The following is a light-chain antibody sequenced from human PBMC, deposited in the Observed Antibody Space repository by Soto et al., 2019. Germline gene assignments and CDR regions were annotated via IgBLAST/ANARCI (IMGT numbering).Light chain of an antibody. V-gene: IGKV1-5*01. J-gene: IGKJ2*01. CDR2: DAS. CDR1: QSISSW. CDR3: QQYNSYSPYT. Sequence: DIQMTQSPSTLSASVGDRVTITCRASQSISSWLAWYQQKPGKAPKLLIYDASSLESGVPSRFSGRGSGAEFTLTHSRLQHDDFATYYCQQYNSYSPYTFGQGNKREIK.